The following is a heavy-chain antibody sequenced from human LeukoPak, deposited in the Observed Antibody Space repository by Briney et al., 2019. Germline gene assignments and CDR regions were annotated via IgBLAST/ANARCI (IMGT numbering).Heavy chain of an antibody. Sequence: ASVKVSCKASGYTFTDYYIHWVRQAPGQGLEWMGWINPDSGSTNYAPKFQGSVTMTADTSGSTAYMELSSLRSDDTAIFYCARVTMLRRLPYYYYYMHVWGAGTTVTISS. CDR1: GYTFTDYY. D-gene: IGHD3-10*01. CDR2: INPDSGST. CDR3: ARVTMLRRLPYYYYYMHV. V-gene: IGHV1-2*02. J-gene: IGHJ6*03.